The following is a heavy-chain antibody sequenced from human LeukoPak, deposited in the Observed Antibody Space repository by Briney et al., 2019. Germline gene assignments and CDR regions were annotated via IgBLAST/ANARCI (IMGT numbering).Heavy chain of an antibody. J-gene: IGHJ4*02. CDR3: ARYCSGTTCYPDY. D-gene: IGHD2-15*01. CDR1: GYTFTGYY. V-gene: IGHV1-2*06. CDR2: IHPNSGGT. Sequence: ASVKVSCKASGYTFTGYYIHWVRRAPGQGLQWMGQIHPNSGGTNYAQKFQGRVTLTRDTFISTAYMELSSLTSDDTAVYYCARYCSGTTCYPDYWGQGALVTVSS.